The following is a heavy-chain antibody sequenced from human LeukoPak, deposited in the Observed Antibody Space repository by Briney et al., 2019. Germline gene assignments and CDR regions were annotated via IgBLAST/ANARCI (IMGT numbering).Heavy chain of an antibody. CDR3: ARDFETVAGTRYFDY. V-gene: IGHV3-30-3*01. D-gene: IGHD6-19*01. J-gene: IGHJ4*02. CDR2: ISYDGSNK. Sequence: PGRSLRLSCAASGFTFSSYAMHWVRQAPGKGLEWVAVISYDGSNKYYADSVKGRFTISRDNSKNTLYLQMNSLRAEDTAVYYCARDFETVAGTRYFDYWGQGTLVTVSS. CDR1: GFTFSSYA.